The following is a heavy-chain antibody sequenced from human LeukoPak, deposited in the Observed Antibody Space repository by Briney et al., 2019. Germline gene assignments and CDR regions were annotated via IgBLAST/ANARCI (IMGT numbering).Heavy chain of an antibody. CDR1: GFTFSSYG. CDR2: ISYDGGSK. D-gene: IGHD5-12*01. CDR3: ARGVSVASFDY. V-gene: IGHV3-30*03. Sequence: GGSLRLSCAASGFTFSSYGMHWVRQAPGKGLEWVAVISYDGGSKDYADSVKGRFTISRDNSKNTLYLQMNSLRAEDTAVYYCARGVSVASFDYWGQGTQVTVSS. J-gene: IGHJ4*02.